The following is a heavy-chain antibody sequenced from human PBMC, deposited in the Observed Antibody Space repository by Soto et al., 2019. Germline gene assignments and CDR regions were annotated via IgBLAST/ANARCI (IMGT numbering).Heavy chain of an antibody. Sequence: PETLSPTCTVSAGSISNFYWSLILHPPGKGMLWIGYVYYTGSTSYNPSLKRRVTFSADSSRGQFSLRLNSVTAADTAVYYCARTVLGPDLLADSFVDYYYYMDVWGQGTTVT. V-gene: IGHV4-59*08. J-gene: IGHJ6*03. CDR3: ARTVLGPDLLADSFVDYYYYMDV. CDR2: VYYTGST. D-gene: IGHD3-9*01. CDR1: AGSISNFY.